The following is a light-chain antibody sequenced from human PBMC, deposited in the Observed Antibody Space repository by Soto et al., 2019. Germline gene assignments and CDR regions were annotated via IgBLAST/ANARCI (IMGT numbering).Light chain of an antibody. Sequence: QSVLTQPPSVSAAPGQKVTISCSGSSSKIGNNYVFWYQQLPGTAPKLLIYDKHKRPSGIPDRFSGSKSGTSATLGITGLQTGDEADYYCGTWDSSLSAVVFGGGTKLTVL. J-gene: IGLJ2*01. CDR1: SSKIGNNY. CDR2: DKH. V-gene: IGLV1-51*01. CDR3: GTWDSSLSAVV.